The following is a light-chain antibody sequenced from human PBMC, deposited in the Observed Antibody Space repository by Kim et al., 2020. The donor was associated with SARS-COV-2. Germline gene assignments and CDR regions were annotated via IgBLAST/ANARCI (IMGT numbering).Light chain of an antibody. Sequence: QHATLTCTWNRNKVRNQGAAWLQQHQGHPPKLLSYRNNNRPSGISEGLSASRSGNTASLTITGLQPEDEADYYCSAWDSSLSAMVFGGGTQLTVL. J-gene: IGLJ2*01. CDR3: SAWDSSLSAMV. CDR2: RNN. CDR1: RNKVRNQG. V-gene: IGLV10-54*01.